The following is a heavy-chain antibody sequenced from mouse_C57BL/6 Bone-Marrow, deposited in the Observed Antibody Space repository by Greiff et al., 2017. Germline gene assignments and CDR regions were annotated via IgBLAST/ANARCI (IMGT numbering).Heavy chain of an antibody. Sequence: EVQLVESGGGLVQPGGSLSLSCAASGFTFTDYYMSWVRQPPGKALEWLGFIRNKANGYTTEYSASVKGRFTISRDNSQSILYLQMNALRAEDSATDYCASLYYNGSSWYFDVWGTGTTVTVSS. D-gene: IGHD1-1*01. CDR3: ASLYYNGSSWYFDV. V-gene: IGHV7-3*01. CDR2: IRNKANGYTT. CDR1: GFTFTDYY. J-gene: IGHJ1*03.